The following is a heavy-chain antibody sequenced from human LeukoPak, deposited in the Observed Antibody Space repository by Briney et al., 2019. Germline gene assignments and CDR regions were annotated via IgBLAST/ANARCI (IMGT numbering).Heavy chain of an antibody. CDR2: IYWDDVK. D-gene: IGHD5-12*01. CDR1: GFSLSTSGVG. CDR3: ARRRGYDFFYYFDY. Sequence: PTLVNPTQTLTLTCTFSGFSLSTSGVGVGWIRQPPGKALEWLALIYWDDVKRYSPSLKSRLTITKDTSKNQVVLTMTNMDPVDTATYYCARRRGYDFFYYFDYWGQGTLVTVSS. V-gene: IGHV2-5*02. J-gene: IGHJ4*02.